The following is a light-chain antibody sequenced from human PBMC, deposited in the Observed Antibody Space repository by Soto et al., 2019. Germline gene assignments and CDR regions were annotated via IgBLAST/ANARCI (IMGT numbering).Light chain of an antibody. V-gene: IGLV2-8*01. J-gene: IGLJ1*01. CDR1: SSDVGGYNY. CDR2: EVN. Sequence: ALTQPPSASGSPGQSVAISCTGTSSDVGGYNYVSWYQQHPGKAPKLMIYEVNKRPSGVPDRFSGSKSGNTPSLTVSGLQAEDESDYYRSSYAGSSNVFGTGTKGTVL. CDR3: SSYAGSSNV.